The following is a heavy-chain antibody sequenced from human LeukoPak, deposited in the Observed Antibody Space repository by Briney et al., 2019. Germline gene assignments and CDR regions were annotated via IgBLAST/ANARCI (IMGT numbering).Heavy chain of an antibody. Sequence: GGSLRLSCAASGFTFSSYAMHWVRQAPGKGLEWVAVISYDGSNKYYADSVKGLFTISRDNSKNTLYLQMNSLRAEDTAVYYCASADGYSYGQVFDYWGQGTLVIVSS. CDR3: ASADGYSYGQVFDY. D-gene: IGHD5-18*01. V-gene: IGHV3-30*04. J-gene: IGHJ4*02. CDR1: GFTFSSYA. CDR2: ISYDGSNK.